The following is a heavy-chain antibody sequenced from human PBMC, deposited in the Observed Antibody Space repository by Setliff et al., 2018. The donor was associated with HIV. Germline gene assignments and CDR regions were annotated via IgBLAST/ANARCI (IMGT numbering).Heavy chain of an antibody. J-gene: IGHJ5*02. D-gene: IGHD2-2*01. V-gene: IGHV1-3*01. CDR1: GYAFTSHT. Sequence: ASVKVSCKTSGYAFTSHTIHWVRQAPGQGLEWMGWINAGNGNTKYSQKFQSRVTITRDTSATTAFMELSSLTSEDTAVYYCARDGCDSNRCYVYNWFDPWGQGTLVTVSS. CDR2: INAGNGNT. CDR3: ARDGCDSNRCYVYNWFDP.